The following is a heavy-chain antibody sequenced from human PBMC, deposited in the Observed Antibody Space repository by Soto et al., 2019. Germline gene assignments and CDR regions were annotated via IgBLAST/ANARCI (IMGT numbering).Heavy chain of an antibody. V-gene: IGHV1-18*01. CDR1: GYTFTSYG. Sequence: ASVKVSCKASGYTFTSYGISWVRQAPGQGLEWMGWINANSGNTSYAQTLQGRFTISRDNSTSTLYLQMNSLRTDDTAVYYCATGTTYKIDHWGQGTLVTVSS. J-gene: IGHJ4*02. D-gene: IGHD1-20*01. CDR2: INANSGNT. CDR3: ATGTTYKIDH.